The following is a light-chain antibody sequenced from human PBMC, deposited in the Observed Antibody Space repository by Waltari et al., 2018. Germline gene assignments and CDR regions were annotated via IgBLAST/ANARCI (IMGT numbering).Light chain of an antibody. V-gene: IGKV3-15*01. CDR2: GAS. J-gene: IGKJ5*01. CDR1: QTVSSN. Sequence: EMVMTQSPATLSLSPGEGATLSCRASQTVSSNLAWYQQKPGQAPRLLIYGASTRATGIPARFSGSGSGTDFTHTISSLQSADFAVYYCQQYNNWPFTFGQGTRLEIK. CDR3: QQYNNWPFT.